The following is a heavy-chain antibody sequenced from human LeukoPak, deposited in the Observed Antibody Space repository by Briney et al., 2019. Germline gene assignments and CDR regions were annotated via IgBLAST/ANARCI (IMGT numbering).Heavy chain of an antibody. J-gene: IGHJ4*02. CDR2: IYYTGIT. CDR3: ASTVGGGFDY. CDR1: GASVSSSSYY. D-gene: IGHD3-10*01. V-gene: IGHV4-39*01. Sequence: PSETLSLTCTVSGASVSSSSYYWGWIRQPPGKGLDWIGTIYYTGITYYNPSLKSRVTISVDTSKNQFSLKLTSVTAADTAVYYCASTVGGGFDYWGQGTLVTVSS.